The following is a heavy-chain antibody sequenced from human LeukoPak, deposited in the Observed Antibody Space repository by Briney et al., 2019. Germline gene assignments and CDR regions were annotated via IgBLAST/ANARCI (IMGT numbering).Heavy chain of an antibody. J-gene: IGHJ4*02. CDR3: ASSSGAYYFDY. D-gene: IGHD3-10*01. CDR1: GYTFTYRY. Sequence: AAVNVCCKASGYTFTYRYLHWVRQAPGQALEWMGWITPFNGNTNYAQKFQDRVTITRDRSMSTAYMELSSLRSEDTAMYYCASSSGAYYFDYWGQGTLVTVSS. CDR2: ITPFNGNT. V-gene: IGHV1-45*02.